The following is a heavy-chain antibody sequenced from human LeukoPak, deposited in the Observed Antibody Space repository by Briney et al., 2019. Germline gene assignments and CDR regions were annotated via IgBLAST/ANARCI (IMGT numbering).Heavy chain of an antibody. CDR3: ARDHLRYDSYYYYYGMDV. V-gene: IGHV4-31*03. CDR2: IYYSGST. J-gene: IGHJ6*02. CDR1: GGSISSGGYY. Sequence: PSETLSLTCTVSGGSISSGGYYWSWIRQHPGKGLEWIGYIYYSGSTYYNPSLKSRVTISVDTSKNQFSLKLSSVTAADTAVHYCARDHLRYDSYYYYYGMDVWGQGTTVTVSS. D-gene: IGHD1-1*01.